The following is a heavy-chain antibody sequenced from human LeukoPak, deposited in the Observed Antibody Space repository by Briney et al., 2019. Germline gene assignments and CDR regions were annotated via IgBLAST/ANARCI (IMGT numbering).Heavy chain of an antibody. J-gene: IGHJ4*02. CDR2: IIPIFTTT. CDR1: GGTFSNFG. V-gene: IGHV1-69*01. D-gene: IGHD6-13*01. CDR3: ARDPLAASAPGYFDY. Sequence: GASGKVSCKASGGTFSNFGISWVRQAPGQGLEWMGGIIPIFTTTNYAQKFRGRVTITAHESTSTAYLELSSLTSEDTAVYYCARDPLAASAPGYFDYWGQGTLVTVSA.